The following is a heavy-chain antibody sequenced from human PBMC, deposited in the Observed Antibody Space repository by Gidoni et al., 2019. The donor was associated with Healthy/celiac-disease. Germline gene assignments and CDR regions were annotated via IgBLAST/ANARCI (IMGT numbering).Heavy chain of an antibody. J-gene: IGHJ6*02. D-gene: IGHD2-2*02. CDR1: VFTFSSHR. Sequence: EVQLVESGGGLVTPAGSLSLSCAASVFTFSSHRMNWFCQAPGKGLEWVSSISSSSSYIYYADSVKGRCTISRDNAKNSLYLQMNSLRAEDTAVYYCARDDPGYWSSTSCYTSYYGMDVWGQGTTVTVSS. CDR3: ARDDPGYWSSTSCYTSYYGMDV. CDR2: ISSSSSYI. V-gene: IGHV3-21*01.